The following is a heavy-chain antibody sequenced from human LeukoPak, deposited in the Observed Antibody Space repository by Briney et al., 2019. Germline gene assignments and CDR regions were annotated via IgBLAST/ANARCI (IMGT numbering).Heavy chain of an antibody. D-gene: IGHD4-17*01. Sequence: GGSPRLSCAASGFTFSNYWMHWVRQAPGKGLVWVSRIRIDGDTSYADSVRGRFTISRDNSRNTLYLQMNSLRVEDTAVYYCARDARVGDPFDYWGQGTLVTVSS. J-gene: IGHJ4*02. CDR3: ARDARVGDPFDY. V-gene: IGHV3-74*01. CDR1: GFTFSNYW. CDR2: IRIDGDT.